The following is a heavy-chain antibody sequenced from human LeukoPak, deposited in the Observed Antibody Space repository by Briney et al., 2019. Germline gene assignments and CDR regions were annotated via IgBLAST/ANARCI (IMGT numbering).Heavy chain of an antibody. CDR2: IYYSGST. CDR3: ARNSAAVYYYYGMDV. CDR1: GGSISSYY. Sequence: SETLSLTCTVSGGSISSYYWSWIRQPPGKGLEWIGYIYYSGSTNYNPSLKSRVTISVATSKNQFSLKLSSVTAADTAVYYCARNSAAVYYYYGMDVWGKGTTVTVSS. D-gene: IGHD6-13*01. V-gene: IGHV4-59*01. J-gene: IGHJ6*04.